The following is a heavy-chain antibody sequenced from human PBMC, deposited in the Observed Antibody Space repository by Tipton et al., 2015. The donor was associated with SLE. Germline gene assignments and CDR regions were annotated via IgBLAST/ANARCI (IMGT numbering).Heavy chain of an antibody. CDR3: ARGFRADL. Sequence: TLSLTCTVSGGSISSYYWSWIRQPPGKGLEWIGYIYTSGSTNYNPALKSRVTISVDTSKNQFSLKLTSVTSADTAVYYCARGFRADLWGQGTMVTVSS. CDR2: IYTSGST. V-gene: IGHV4-4*08. D-gene: IGHD3-10*01. J-gene: IGHJ3*01. CDR1: GGSISSYY.